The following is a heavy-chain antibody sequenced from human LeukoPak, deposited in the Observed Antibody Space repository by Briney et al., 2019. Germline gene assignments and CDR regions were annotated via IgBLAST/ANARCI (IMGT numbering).Heavy chain of an antibody. J-gene: IGHJ5*02. Sequence: KTSETLSLTCTVSGGSISSYYWSWIRQPPGKGLEWVGYIYTGGSTNYNPSLKSRVTISVDTSKNQFSLKLSSVTAADTAVYYCARVNVVVTTNWFDPWGQGTLVTVSS. CDR3: ARVNVVVTTNWFDP. V-gene: IGHV4-4*09. D-gene: IGHD2-21*02. CDR2: IYTGGST. CDR1: GGSISSYY.